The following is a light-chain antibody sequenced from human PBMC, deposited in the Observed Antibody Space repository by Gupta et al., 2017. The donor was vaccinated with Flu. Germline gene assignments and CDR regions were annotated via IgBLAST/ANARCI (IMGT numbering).Light chain of an antibody. J-gene: IGLJ3*02. CDR3: QSADSSGTPWV. Sequence: SVSVSPGQTARITCSGDALPKQYAYWYQQKPGQAPVLVIYKDSERPSGIPERFSGSSSGTTVTLTISGVQAEDEADYYCQSADSSGTPWVFGGGTKLTVL. CDR1: ALPKQY. CDR2: KDS. V-gene: IGLV3-25*01.